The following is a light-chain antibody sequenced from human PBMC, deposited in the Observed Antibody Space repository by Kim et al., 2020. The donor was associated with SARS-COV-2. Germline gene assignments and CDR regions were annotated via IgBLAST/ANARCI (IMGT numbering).Light chain of an antibody. Sequence: ASVGDTFTITGRASQSISNWLAWFQQRPGTAPKVLVYKTPTLERGVPSRFSASGSGTDYTLTISGLQPDDFATYFCQQYESYPWTFGQGTKVDIK. V-gene: IGKV1-5*03. CDR2: KTP. J-gene: IGKJ1*01. CDR3: QQYESYPWT. CDR1: QSISNW.